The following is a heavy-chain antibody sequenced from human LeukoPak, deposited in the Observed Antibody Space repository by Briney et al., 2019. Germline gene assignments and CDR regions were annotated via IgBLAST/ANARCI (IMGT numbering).Heavy chain of an antibody. J-gene: IGHJ4*02. CDR3: ARLTCGGDCYWDY. D-gene: IGHD2-21*01. CDR2: IYTSGST. CDR1: GGSISSGSYY. Sequence: SETLSLTCTVSGGSISSGSYYWSWIRQPAGKGLEWIGRIYTSGSTNYNPSLKSRVTISVDTSKNQFSLKLSSVTAADTAVYYCARLTCGGDCYWDYWGQGTLVTVSS. V-gene: IGHV4-61*02.